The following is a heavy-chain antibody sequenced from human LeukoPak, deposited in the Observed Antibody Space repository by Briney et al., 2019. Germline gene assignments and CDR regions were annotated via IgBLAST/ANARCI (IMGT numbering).Heavy chain of an antibody. J-gene: IGHJ4*02. D-gene: IGHD5-18*01. CDR2: INHSGST. CDR1: SESFSGYF. V-gene: IGHV4-34*01. CDR3: ARFRYRYGFFLGDY. Sequence: SETLSLTCAIYSESFSGYFWSWIRQPPGKGLEWIGEINHSGSTNYNPSLKSRVAISVDTSKNQFSLKLSSVTAADTAVYYCARFRYRYGFFLGDYWGQGTLVTVSS.